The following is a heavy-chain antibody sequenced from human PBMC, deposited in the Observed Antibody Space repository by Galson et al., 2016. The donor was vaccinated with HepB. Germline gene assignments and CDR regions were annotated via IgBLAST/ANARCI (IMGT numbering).Heavy chain of an antibody. V-gene: IGHV3-21*01. CDR2: ISSSSSYI. J-gene: IGHJ6*02. CDR1: GFTSSSYS. CDR3: SRELMGSKEYYYYGMDV. Sequence: SLRLSCAASGFTSSSYSMNWVRQAPGKGLEWVSSISSSSSYIYYADSVKGRFTISRDNAKNSLYLQMNSLRDEDTAVYYCSRELMGSKEYYYYGMDVWGQGTTVTVSS. D-gene: IGHD1-26*01.